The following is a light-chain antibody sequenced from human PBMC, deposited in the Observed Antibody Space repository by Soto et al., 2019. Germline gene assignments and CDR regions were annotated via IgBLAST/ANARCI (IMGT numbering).Light chain of an antibody. CDR2: EVS. Sequence: QSVLTQPPSASGSPGQSVTISCTGTSSDVGGYNYVSWYQQHPGKAPKLMIYEVSKRPSGVPDRFSGSKSGNTASLTVSGLQPEDEADYYCSSYAGSNNFVLGTGTKLTVL. CDR1: SSDVGGYNY. CDR3: SSYAGSNNFV. V-gene: IGLV2-8*01. J-gene: IGLJ1*01.